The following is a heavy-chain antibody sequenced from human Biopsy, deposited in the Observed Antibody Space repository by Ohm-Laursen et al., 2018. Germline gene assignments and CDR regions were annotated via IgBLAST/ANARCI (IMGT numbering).Heavy chain of an antibody. Sequence: GTLSLTCTVSGGSISSDYWGWIRQTPGKGLEWIGYIYNSGSTNYNPSLKSRVTISVAVDTSKSQFSLRLSSVTAADTAMYYCARGEAGVYDALDIWGQGTMVIVSS. CDR3: ARGEAGVYDALDI. CDR2: IYNSGST. D-gene: IGHD5/OR15-5a*01. CDR1: GGSISSDY. J-gene: IGHJ3*02. V-gene: IGHV4-59*01.